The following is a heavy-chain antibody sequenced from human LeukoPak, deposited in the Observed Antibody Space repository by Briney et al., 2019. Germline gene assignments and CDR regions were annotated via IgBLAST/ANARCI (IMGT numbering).Heavy chain of an antibody. CDR2: IIPIFGTA. Sequence: ASVTVSCKASGGTFSSYAISWVRQAPGQGLEWMGGIIPIFGTANYAQKFQGRVTITTDESTSTAYMELSSLRSEDTAVYYCARAYYDFWSGPKMNMDVWGKGTTVTVSS. V-gene: IGHV1-69*05. J-gene: IGHJ6*03. D-gene: IGHD3-3*01. CDR3: ARAYYDFWSGPKMNMDV. CDR1: GGTFSSYA.